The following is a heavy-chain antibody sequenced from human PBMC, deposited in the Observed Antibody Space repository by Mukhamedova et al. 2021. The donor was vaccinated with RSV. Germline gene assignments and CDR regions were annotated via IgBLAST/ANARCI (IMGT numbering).Heavy chain of an antibody. CDR2: TYSGGRT. Sequence: GKGLEWVSVTYSGGRTDYADSVKGRFTISRDNSKNTLYLTMNSLRVEDTAVYYCAKSGSLDYWGQGTLVTVSS. CDR3: AKSGSLDY. J-gene: IGHJ4*02. D-gene: IGHD1-26*01. V-gene: IGHV3-53*01.